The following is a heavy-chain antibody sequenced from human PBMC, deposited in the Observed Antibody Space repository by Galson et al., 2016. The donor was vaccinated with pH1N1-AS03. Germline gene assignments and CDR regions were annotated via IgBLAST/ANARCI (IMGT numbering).Heavy chain of an antibody. CDR2: IIPSLDVP. CDR1: GGTFSSYV. Sequence: SVKVSCKASGGTFSSYVINWVRQAPGQGLEWMGRIIPSLDVPNYAQKFKGRVTITADKSTRTAYMEYSSLRSEDTAVYYCARDSTITGTTEDDALDIWGQGTMVIVSS. D-gene: IGHD1-14*01. J-gene: IGHJ3*02. V-gene: IGHV1-69*04. CDR3: ARDSTITGTTEDDALDI.